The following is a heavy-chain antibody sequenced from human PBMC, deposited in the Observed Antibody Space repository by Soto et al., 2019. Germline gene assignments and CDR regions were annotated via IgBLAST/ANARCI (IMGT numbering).Heavy chain of an antibody. V-gene: IGHV1-58*01. Sequence: GASVKVSCKASGFTFTSSAVQWVRQARGQRLEWIGWIVVGSGNTNYAQKFQERVTITRDMSTSTAYMELSSLRSEDTAVYYCAALDIVGATQFDYWGQGTLVTVSS. D-gene: IGHD1-26*01. CDR1: GFTFTSSA. CDR2: IVVGSGNT. CDR3: AALDIVGATQFDY. J-gene: IGHJ4*02.